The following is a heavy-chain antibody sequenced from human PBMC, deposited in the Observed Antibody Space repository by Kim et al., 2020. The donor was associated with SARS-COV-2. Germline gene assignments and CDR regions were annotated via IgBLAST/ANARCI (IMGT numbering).Heavy chain of an antibody. CDR1: GFTFSSYA. CDR2: ISGSGGST. D-gene: IGHD6-13*01. Sequence: GGSLRLSCAASGFTFSSYAMSWVRQAPGKGLEWVSAISGSGGSTYYADSVKGRFTISRDNSKNTLYLQMNSLRAEDTAVYYCANLYSSSWSIFDYWGQGTLVTVSS. CDR3: ANLYSSSWSIFDY. V-gene: IGHV3-23*01. J-gene: IGHJ4*02.